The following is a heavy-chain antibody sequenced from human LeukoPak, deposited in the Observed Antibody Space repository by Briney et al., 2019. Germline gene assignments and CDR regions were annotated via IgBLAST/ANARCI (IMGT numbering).Heavy chain of an antibody. CDR1: GFTFYDYA. CDR2: ISWNSGSI. D-gene: IGHD3-10*01. J-gene: IGHJ5*02. V-gene: IGHV3-9*01. CDR3: AKDNIWVGHNWFDP. Sequence: GGSLRLSCAASGFTFYDYAMHWVRQAPGKGLEWVSGISWNSGSIGYADSVKGRFTISRDNAKNSLYLQMNSLRAEDTALYYCAKDNIWVGHNWFDPWGQGTLVTVSS.